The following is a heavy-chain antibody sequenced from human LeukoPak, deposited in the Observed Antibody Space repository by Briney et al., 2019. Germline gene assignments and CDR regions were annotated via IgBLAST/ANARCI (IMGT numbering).Heavy chain of an antibody. D-gene: IGHD3-22*01. CDR2: INWNGGST. CDR3: ARTGGNYYDSSGLMKYFDY. Sequence: GGSLRLPCAASGFTFDDYGMSWVRQAPGKGLEWVSGINWNGGSTGYADSVKGRFTISRDNAKNSLYLQMNSLRAEDTALYYCARTGGNYYDSSGLMKYFDYWGQGTLVTVSS. V-gene: IGHV3-20*04. CDR1: GFTFDDYG. J-gene: IGHJ4*02.